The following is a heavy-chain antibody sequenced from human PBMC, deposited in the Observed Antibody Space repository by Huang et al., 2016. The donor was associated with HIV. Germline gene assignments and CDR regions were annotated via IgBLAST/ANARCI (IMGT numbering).Heavy chain of an antibody. Sequence: QITLKESGPTVIKPTQTLTLTCSFSGFSLNHKGVGVGWIRQPPGKALEWLLLIYWDEDKRFTPSLKNRITITKDTSKNQVVFTMTNLDPMDTGTYYCAHIGRLGNYYMDVWGNGTTVTVSS. D-gene: IGHD7-27*01. CDR1: GFSLNHKGVG. CDR3: AHIGRLGNYYMDV. J-gene: IGHJ6*03. CDR2: IYWDEDK. V-gene: IGHV2-5*02.